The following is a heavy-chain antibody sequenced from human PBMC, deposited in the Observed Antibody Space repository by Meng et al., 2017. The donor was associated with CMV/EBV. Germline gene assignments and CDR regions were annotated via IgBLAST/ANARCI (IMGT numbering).Heavy chain of an antibody. CDR1: GDSISGYY. Sequence: GSLRLSCTVSGDSISGYYWSWIRQPPGKGLEWIGEINHSGSTNYNPSLKSRVTISVDTSKNQFSLKLSSVTAADTAVYYCARGITTLGWFDPWGQGTLVTVSS. V-gene: IGHV4-34*01. CDR2: INHSGST. CDR3: ARGITTLGWFDP. J-gene: IGHJ5*02. D-gene: IGHD3-10*02.